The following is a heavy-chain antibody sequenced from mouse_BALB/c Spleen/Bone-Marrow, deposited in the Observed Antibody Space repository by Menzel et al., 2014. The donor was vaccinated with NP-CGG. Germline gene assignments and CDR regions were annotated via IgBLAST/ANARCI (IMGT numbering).Heavy chain of an antibody. Sequence: VKVVESGPELVKPGASVKMSCKASGYTFTSYYIHWVKQRPGQGLEWIGWIYPGDGSTKYNEKFKGKTTLTADKSSSTAYMLLSSLTSEDSAIYFCARQGYRAMDYWGQGTSVTVSS. V-gene: IGHV1S56*01. CDR1: GYTFTSYY. CDR2: IYPGDGST. D-gene: IGHD2-14*01. CDR3: ARQGYRAMDY. J-gene: IGHJ4*01.